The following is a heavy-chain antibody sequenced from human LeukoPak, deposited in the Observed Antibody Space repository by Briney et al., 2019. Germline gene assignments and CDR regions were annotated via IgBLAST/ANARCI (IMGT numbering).Heavy chain of an antibody. D-gene: IGHD2-21*02. CDR2: INPNSGDT. J-gene: IGHJ4*02. CDR3: ARDYCGGDCFPDY. Sequence: ASVKVSCKTSGYTFTGYYVHWVRQAPGQGLEWMGRINPNSGDTNYAQKFQGRVTMTRDTSISTAYMELSRLRSDDMAVYYCARDYCGGDCFPDYWGQGTLVTVSS. CDR1: GYTFTGYY. V-gene: IGHV1-2*06.